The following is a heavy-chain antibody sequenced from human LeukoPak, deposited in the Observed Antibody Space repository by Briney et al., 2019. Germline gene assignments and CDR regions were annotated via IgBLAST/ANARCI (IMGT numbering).Heavy chain of an antibody. V-gene: IGHV4-4*02. CDR3: ARDPSGSGWRNFDY. J-gene: IGHJ4*02. CDR2: IYHSGST. Sequence: SETLSLTCAVSGGSISSSNWWSWVRQPPGKGLEWIGEIYHSGSTNYNPSLKSRVTISVDKSKNQFSLKLSSVTAADTAVYYCARDPSGSGWRNFDYWGQGTLVTVSP. CDR1: GGSISSSNW. D-gene: IGHD6-19*01.